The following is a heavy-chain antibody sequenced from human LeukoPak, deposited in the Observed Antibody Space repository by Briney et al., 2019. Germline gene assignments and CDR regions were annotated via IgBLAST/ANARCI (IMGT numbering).Heavy chain of an antibody. Sequence: GESLKISCKGSGYSFTTYWTGWVGQMPGKGLEWMGIIYPGNSDTRYSPSFQGQVTISADKSISTAYLQWSSLKASDTAMYYCARLQPSYYYDSSGYYSHFDYWGQGTLVTVSS. CDR2: IYPGNSDT. V-gene: IGHV5-51*01. J-gene: IGHJ4*02. D-gene: IGHD3-22*01. CDR3: ARLQPSYYYDSSGYYSHFDY. CDR1: GYSFTTYW.